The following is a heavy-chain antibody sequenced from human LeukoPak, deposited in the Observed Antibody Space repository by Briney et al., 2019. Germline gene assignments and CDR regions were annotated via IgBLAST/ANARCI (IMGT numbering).Heavy chain of an antibody. CDR3: ARGRFHYDSGSSFDS. V-gene: IGHV1-2*02. J-gene: IGHJ4*02. CDR1: RYTFTAYY. D-gene: IGHD3-10*01. CDR2: INPHSGDT. Sequence: ASVKVSCKASRYTFTAYYMHWVRQAPGQGLEWMGWINPHSGDTNYAQKFQDRVTLTRDTSISTAYMELSRLRSDDTAVYSCARGRFHYDSGSSFDSWGQGTLVTVSS.